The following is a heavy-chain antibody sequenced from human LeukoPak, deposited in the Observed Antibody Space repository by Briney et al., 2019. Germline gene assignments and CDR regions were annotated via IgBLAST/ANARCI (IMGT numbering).Heavy chain of an antibody. V-gene: IGHV1-46*01. D-gene: IGHD3-16*01. CDR3: ARGYYDYVWGSYSGYFDY. CDR1: GYTFTSYY. CDR2: INPSGGST. J-gene: IGHJ4*02. Sequence: ASVKVSCKASGYTFTSYYMHWVRQAPGQGLEWMGIINPSGGSTSYAQKLQGRVTMTRDMSTRTVYMELSSLRSEHPAVFYCARGYYDYVWGSYSGYFDYWGQGTLVTVSS.